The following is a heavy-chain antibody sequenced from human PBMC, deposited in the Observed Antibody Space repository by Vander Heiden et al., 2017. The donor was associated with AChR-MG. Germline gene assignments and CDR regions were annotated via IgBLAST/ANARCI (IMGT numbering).Heavy chain of an antibody. J-gene: IGHJ4*02. V-gene: IGHV4-39*01. Sequence: QPQLQEAGPGLVKPSETLSLTCTASGASISSSSYYWGWIRQPPGKGLEWIGSIYYSGSTYYNPSLKSRVTISVDTSKNQFSLKLSSVTAADTAVYYCARRGSSWLYYFDYWGQGTLVTVSS. D-gene: IGHD6-13*01. CDR3: ARRGSSWLYYFDY. CDR1: GASISSSSYY. CDR2: IYYSGST.